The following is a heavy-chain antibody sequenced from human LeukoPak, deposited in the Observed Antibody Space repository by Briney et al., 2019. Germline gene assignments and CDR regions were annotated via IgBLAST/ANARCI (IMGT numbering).Heavy chain of an antibody. CDR2: ISGGGAST. D-gene: IGHD6-19*01. J-gene: IGHJ4*02. Sequence: PGGSLRLSCAASGFTFSSYPMSWVRQAPGKGLQWVSAISGGGASTYYADSVKGRFTISRDIAKNSLYLQMNSLRAEDTAVYYCARFGSSGWYGGGFDYWGQGTLVTVSS. V-gene: IGHV3-23*01. CDR3: ARFGSSGWYGGGFDY. CDR1: GFTFSSYP.